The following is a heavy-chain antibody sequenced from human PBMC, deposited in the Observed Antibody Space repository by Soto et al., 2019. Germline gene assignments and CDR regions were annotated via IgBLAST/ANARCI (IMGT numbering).Heavy chain of an antibody. D-gene: IGHD3-3*01. CDR3: ARDRATYYDFWSGYSYYYYGMDV. J-gene: IGHJ6*02. CDR2: ISAYNGNT. Sequence: ASVKVSCKASGYTFTSYGISWLRQSPGQGLEWMGWISAYNGNTNYAQKPQGRVTMTTDTSTSTAYMELRSLRSDDTAVYYCARDRATYYDFWSGYSYYYYGMDVWGQGTTVTVSS. CDR1: GYTFTSYG. V-gene: IGHV1-18*01.